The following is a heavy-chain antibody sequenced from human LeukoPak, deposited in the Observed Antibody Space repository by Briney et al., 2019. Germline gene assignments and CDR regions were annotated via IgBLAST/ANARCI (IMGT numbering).Heavy chain of an antibody. Sequence: VGSLRLSCAASGFTVSSNYMMWVRQAPGKGLEWVSVIDSGGSTYYADSVKGRFTISRDNSKNTLYLQMNSLSPEDTAVYYCAKGVLQVDWGLGTLVTVPS. CDR2: IDSGGST. D-gene: IGHD1-1*01. V-gene: IGHV3-53*01. CDR1: GFTVSSNY. J-gene: IGHJ4*02. CDR3: AKGVLQVD.